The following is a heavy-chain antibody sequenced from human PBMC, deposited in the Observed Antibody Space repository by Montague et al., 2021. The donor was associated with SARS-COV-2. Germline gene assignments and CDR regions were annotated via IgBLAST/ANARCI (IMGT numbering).Heavy chain of an antibody. CDR3: ARGRQHFNMIVVVMTGGEYYFDY. CDR1: GGSFTDYY. J-gene: IGHJ4*02. Sequence: SETLSLTCAVYGGSFTDYYWSWVRQPPGKGLEWIGEINHRGTSNYNPSLKSRATSKNQFSLYLGSVTAADTAVYYCARGRQHFNMIVVVMTGGEYYFDYWAQGTLVTVSS. CDR2: INHRGTS. D-gene: IGHD3-22*01. V-gene: IGHV4-34*01.